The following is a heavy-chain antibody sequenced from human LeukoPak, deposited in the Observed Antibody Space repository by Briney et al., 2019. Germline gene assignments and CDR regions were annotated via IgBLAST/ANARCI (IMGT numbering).Heavy chain of an antibody. D-gene: IGHD1-1*01. CDR1: GFTFSSYV. CDR2: ISNSGDNT. J-gene: IGHJ4*02. V-gene: IGHV3-23*01. Sequence: GGTLRLSCAASGFTFSSYVMSWVRQAPGKGLEWVSAISNSGDNTYYADSVKGRFAISRDNSKNTLYLQMNSLRAEDTAIYYCAKDSGTWNDSDYWGQGTLVTVSS. CDR3: AKDSGTWNDSDY.